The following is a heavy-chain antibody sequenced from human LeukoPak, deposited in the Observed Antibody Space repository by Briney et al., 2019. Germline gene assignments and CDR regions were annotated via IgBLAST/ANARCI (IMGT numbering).Heavy chain of an antibody. J-gene: IGHJ4*02. Sequence: GGSLRLSCAASGFTFDDYAMHWVRQAPGKGLEWVSGISWNSGSIGYADSVKGRFTISRDNSKNTLYLQMNSLRAEDTAVYYCAKLRTYYYDSSPDYWGQGTLVTVSS. CDR2: ISWNSGSI. CDR3: AKLRTYYYDSSPDY. D-gene: IGHD3-22*01. V-gene: IGHV3-9*01. CDR1: GFTFDDYA.